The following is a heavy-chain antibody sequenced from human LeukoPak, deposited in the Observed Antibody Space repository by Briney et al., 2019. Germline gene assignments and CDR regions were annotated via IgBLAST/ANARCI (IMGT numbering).Heavy chain of an antibody. D-gene: IGHD6-6*01. CDR2: IYYSGST. V-gene: IGHV4-59*01. Sequence: SETLSLTCTVSGGSISSYYWSWIRQPPGKGLEWIGYIYYSGSTNCNPSLKSRGTISVETAKNQSTRQLSSVTTADTAVYYCARGARRYYYYGMDVWGQGTTVTVSS. CDR3: ARGARRYYYYGMDV. J-gene: IGHJ6*02. CDR1: GGSISSYY.